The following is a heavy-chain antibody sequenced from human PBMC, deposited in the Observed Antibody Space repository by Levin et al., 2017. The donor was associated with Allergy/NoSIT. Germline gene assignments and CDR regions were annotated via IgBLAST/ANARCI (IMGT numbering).Heavy chain of an antibody. Sequence: GGSLRLSCAASGFTFSSYGMHWVRQAPGKGLEWVAVIWYDGSNKYYADSVKGRFTISRDNSKNTLYLQMNSLRAEDTAVYYCARDLGEVTTPRYWFDPWGQGTLVTVSS. J-gene: IGHJ5*02. CDR1: GFTFSSYG. V-gene: IGHV3-33*01. CDR2: IWYDGSNK. CDR3: ARDLGEVTTPRYWFDP. D-gene: IGHD4-17*01.